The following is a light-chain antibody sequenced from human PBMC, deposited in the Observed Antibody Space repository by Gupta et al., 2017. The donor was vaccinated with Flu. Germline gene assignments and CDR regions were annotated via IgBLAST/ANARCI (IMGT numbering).Light chain of an antibody. CDR1: SPNIGAGYD. CDR3: QSYDSSLSAYVV. CDR2: GNS. V-gene: IGLV1-40*01. J-gene: IGLJ2*01. Sequence: QSVLTQPPSVSGAPGQRVPISCTGRSPNIGAGYDVHWYQQLPGTAPKLLIYGNSNRPSGVPDRFSGSKSGTSASLAITGRQAEDEADYYCQSYDSSLSAYVVFGGGTKLTVL.